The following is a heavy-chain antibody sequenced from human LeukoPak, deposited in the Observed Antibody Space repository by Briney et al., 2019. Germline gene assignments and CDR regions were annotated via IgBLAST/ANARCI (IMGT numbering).Heavy chain of an antibody. J-gene: IGHJ4*02. V-gene: IGHV3-53*01. CDR2: SYNGDTS. CDR3: ARVWELSFDY. Sequence: GGSLRLSCAASGFTVSTDHMSWVRQAPGMGLEWVAISYNGDTSQHAESVKGRFTISRDNSKNTLYLQMNSLRAEDTALYYCARVWELSFDYWGQGTLVTVSS. D-gene: IGHD1-26*01. CDR1: GFTVSTDH.